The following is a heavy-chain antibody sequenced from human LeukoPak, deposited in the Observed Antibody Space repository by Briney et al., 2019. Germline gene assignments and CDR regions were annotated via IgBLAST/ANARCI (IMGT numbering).Heavy chain of an antibody. CDR2: INHDESKK. D-gene: IGHD6-6*01. CDR1: GFSFSDHW. Sequence: PGGSLRLSCAASGFSFSDHWMIWVSQAPGKGLEWVANINHDESKKYYVDSVEGRFTVSRDNAKNSLYLQMNSLRAEDTAVYYCAISTYSSSPCWGQGTLVTVSS. V-gene: IGHV3-7*01. CDR3: AISTYSSSPC. J-gene: IGHJ4*02.